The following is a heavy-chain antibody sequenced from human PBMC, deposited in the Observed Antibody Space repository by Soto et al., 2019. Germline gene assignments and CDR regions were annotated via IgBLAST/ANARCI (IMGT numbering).Heavy chain of an antibody. V-gene: IGHV4-39*01. Sequence: PSETLSLTCTVSGGSISSSSYYWGWIRQPPGKGLEWIGSIYYSGSTYYNPSLKSRVTISVDTSKNQFSLKLSSVTAADTAVYYCARQRTAPGYFDYWGKGTLVTVSS. J-gene: IGHJ4*02. CDR2: IYYSGST. CDR1: GGSISSSSYY. D-gene: IGHD5-18*01. CDR3: ARQRTAPGYFDY.